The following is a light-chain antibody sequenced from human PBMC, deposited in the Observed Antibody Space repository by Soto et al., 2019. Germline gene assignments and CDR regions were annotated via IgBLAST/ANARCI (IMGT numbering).Light chain of an antibody. V-gene: IGKV1-5*03. Sequence: DIQMTQSPSTLSASVGDRATITCRASQGMGTWWAWFQQKPGKAPKLLIYKAPILESGVPSRFSGSGSGTEFTLTISSLQPDDFASYYCQQYGSYSPWTFGQGTKVEIK. CDR3: QQYGSYSPWT. CDR2: KAP. J-gene: IGKJ1*01. CDR1: QGMGTW.